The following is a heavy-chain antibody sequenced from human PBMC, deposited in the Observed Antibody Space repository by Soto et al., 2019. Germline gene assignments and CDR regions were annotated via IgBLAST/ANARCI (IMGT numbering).Heavy chain of an antibody. CDR2: IYFSGRT. D-gene: IGHD3-16*01. Sequence: SETLSLTCTVSGDSVSSGDYYWTWIRQPPGKGLEWVGHIYFSGRTNYIPSLESRVTISLDTSKNQFSLKLTSVTAADTAVYYCARVPIDTYMIYWSDPWGQGTLVTVSS. CDR3: ARVPIDTYMIYWSDP. V-gene: IGHV4-61*08. CDR1: GDSVSSGDYY. J-gene: IGHJ5*02.